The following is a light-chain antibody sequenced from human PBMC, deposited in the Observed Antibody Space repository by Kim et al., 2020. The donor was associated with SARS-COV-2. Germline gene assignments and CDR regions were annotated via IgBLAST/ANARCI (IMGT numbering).Light chain of an antibody. Sequence: QKVTISCSGSSSNIGSNYVSWYQQLPGTAPKLLIYDNNKRPSGIPDRFSGSKSGTSATLGITGLQTGDEADYYCGTWDSGLSAAYFFGTGTKVTVL. V-gene: IGLV1-51*01. CDR3: GTWDSGLSAAYF. CDR2: DNN. J-gene: IGLJ1*01. CDR1: SSNIGSNY.